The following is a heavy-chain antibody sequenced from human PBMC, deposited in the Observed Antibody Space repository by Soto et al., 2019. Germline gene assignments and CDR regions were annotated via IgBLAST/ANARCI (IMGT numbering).Heavy chain of an antibody. CDR3: AKDESGTLVIIPSGFDP. Sequence: GGAPRLSRAASGFPFRRYWMHWGCPAPGKGLEWVAVIWFDGSNKFYADSVKGRFTISRDNSKNTVSLQMNSLRAEDTAVYYCAKDESGTLVIIPSGFDPWGQGTLVTVSS. D-gene: IGHD3-9*01. J-gene: IGHJ5*02. CDR1: GFPFRRYW. CDR2: IWFDGSNK. V-gene: IGHV3-33*06.